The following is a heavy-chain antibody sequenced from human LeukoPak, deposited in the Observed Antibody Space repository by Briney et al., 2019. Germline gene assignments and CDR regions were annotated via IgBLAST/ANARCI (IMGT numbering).Heavy chain of an antibody. Sequence: ASVKVSCKASGYTFTTYDINWVRQATGQGLEWMGWMNPNSGNTGYAQKFQGRVTMTRNTSMSTAYMDLSSLRSEDTAVYYCARANYYGSGKKDLDYWGQGTLVTVSS. V-gene: IGHV1-8*02. CDR1: GYTFTTYD. CDR2: MNPNSGNT. J-gene: IGHJ4*02. D-gene: IGHD3-10*01. CDR3: ARANYYGSGKKDLDY.